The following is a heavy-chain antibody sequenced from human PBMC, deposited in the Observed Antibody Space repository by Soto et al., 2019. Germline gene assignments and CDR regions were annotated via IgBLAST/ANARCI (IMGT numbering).Heavy chain of an antibody. J-gene: IGHJ6*02. CDR1: GFTFSSYW. D-gene: IGHD6-19*01. CDR2: IKQDGSEK. V-gene: IGHV3-7*01. Sequence: GGSLRLSCAASGFTFSSYWMSWVRQAPGKGLEWVANIKQDGSEKYYVDSVKGRFTISRDNAKNSLYLQMNSLRAEDTAVYYCARYHSSGWYLYYYYGMDVWGQGTTVTVSS. CDR3: ARYHSSGWYLYYYYGMDV.